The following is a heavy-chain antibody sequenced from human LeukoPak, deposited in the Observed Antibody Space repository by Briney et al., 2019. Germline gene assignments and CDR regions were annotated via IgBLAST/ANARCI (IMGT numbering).Heavy chain of an antibody. Sequence: GGSLRLSCAASGFTFSSYGMHWVRQAPGKGLEWVAVIWYGGSNKYYADSVKGRSTISRDNSKNTLYLQMNSLRAEDTAVYYCAKESGVDGAFDIWGQGTMVTVSS. CDR3: AKESGVDGAFDI. CDR1: GFTFSSYG. CDR2: IWYGGSNK. J-gene: IGHJ3*02. V-gene: IGHV3-30*02. D-gene: IGHD2-15*01.